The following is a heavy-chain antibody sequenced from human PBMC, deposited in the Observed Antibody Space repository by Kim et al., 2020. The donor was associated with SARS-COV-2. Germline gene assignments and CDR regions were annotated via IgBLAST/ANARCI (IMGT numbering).Heavy chain of an antibody. CDR3: ARDTSGYGLMDH. Sequence: YYHPSLKSRITMSVDTSKKQFSLELSSVTAADTAVYYCARDTSGYGLMDHWGQGTLVTVSS. J-gene: IGHJ4*02. V-gene: IGHV4-31*02. D-gene: IGHD3-22*01.